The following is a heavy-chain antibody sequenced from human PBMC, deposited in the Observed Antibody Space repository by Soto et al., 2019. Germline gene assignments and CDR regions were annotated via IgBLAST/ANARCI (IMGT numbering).Heavy chain of an antibody. CDR1: GYTFTSYG. D-gene: IGHD1-1*01. V-gene: IGHV1-18*01. J-gene: IGHJ5*02. Sequence: VKVSCKASGYTFTSYGISWVRQAPGQGLEWMGWISAYNGNTNYAQKLQGRVTMTTDTSTSTAYMELRSLRSDDTAVYSCAKGRTYNYANYFDPWGQGTLVTVSS. CDR2: ISAYNGNT. CDR3: AKGRTYNYANYFDP.